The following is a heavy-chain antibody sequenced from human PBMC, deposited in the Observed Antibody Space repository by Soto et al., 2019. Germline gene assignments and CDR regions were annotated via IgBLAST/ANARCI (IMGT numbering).Heavy chain of an antibody. J-gene: IGHJ6*03. D-gene: IGHD3-3*01. Sequence: QVQLQESGPGLVTPSETLSLTCIVPGGPIRSHNWSRIRQPPVKVLEWIGCMYYSAMTEYNPSLKSRVTISADTSNNKVSLRLTSVTAADTAVYYCARHLFDSWKGYPYYYDMDVWGKGTAVTVSS. CDR2: MYYSAMT. CDR1: GGPIRSHN. CDR3: ARHLFDSWKGYPYYYDMDV. V-gene: IGHV4-59*08.